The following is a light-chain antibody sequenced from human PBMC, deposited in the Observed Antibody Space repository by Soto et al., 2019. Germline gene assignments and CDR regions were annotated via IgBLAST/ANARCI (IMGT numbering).Light chain of an antibody. CDR1: QRITNNY. Sequence: DIVLTHAAGTLSLSPGERATNSYRARQRITNNYLAWYQQRPGQALRILIYGASTRATCIPDRFSGSGSGTDFSLTISALETEDFALYCCQQYGWLPPITFGQGTRLEIK. CDR2: GAS. J-gene: IGKJ5*01. V-gene: IGKV3-20*01. CDR3: QQYGWLPPIT.